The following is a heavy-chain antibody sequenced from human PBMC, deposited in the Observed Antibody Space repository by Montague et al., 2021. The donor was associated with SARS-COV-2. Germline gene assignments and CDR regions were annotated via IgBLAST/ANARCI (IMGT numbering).Heavy chain of an antibody. CDR2: ISGSGGST. V-gene: IGHV3-23*01. CDR1: GFTFSSYA. D-gene: IGHD3-10*01. CDR3: AKDIAVLGELSYYYGMDV. Sequence: SLRLSCAASGFTFSSYAMSWVRQAPGKGLEWVSAISGSGGSTYYADSVKGRFTISRDNSKNTLNLQMSSLRAEDTAVYYCAKDIAVLGELSYYYGMDVWGQGTTVTVSS. J-gene: IGHJ6*02.